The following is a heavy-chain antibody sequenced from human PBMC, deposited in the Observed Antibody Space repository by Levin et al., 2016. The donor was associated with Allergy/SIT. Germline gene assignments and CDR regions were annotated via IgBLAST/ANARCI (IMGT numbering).Heavy chain of an antibody. J-gene: IGHJ4*02. D-gene: IGHD3-10*01. V-gene: IGHV3-33*01. Sequence: GGSLRLSCAASGFTFGTYGMHWVRQAPGKGLEWVAVTWYDGGNKYYADSVKGRFTISRDNSKNTLYLQMNSLRAEDTAVYYCARMITMVRGITAPGYWGQGTLVTVSS. CDR3: ARMITMVRGITAPGY. CDR1: GFTFGTYG. CDR2: TWYDGGNK.